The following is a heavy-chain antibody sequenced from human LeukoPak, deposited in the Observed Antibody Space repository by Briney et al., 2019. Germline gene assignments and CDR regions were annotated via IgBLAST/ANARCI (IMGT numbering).Heavy chain of an antibody. D-gene: IGHD3-9*01. CDR1: GFDISINY. V-gene: IGHV3-53*01. CDR3: ARGAPYYDILTGYQGFDY. Sequence: RGSLRLSCAASGFDISINYMTWVRQAPGKGLEWISVIHRGGNTYYADSVKGRFTISRDKSKNTLYLQMNSLRAEDTAVYYCARGAPYYDILTGYQGFDYWGQGTLVTVSS. J-gene: IGHJ4*02. CDR2: IHRGGNT.